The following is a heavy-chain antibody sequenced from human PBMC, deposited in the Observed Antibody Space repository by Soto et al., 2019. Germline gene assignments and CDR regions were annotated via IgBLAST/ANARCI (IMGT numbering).Heavy chain of an antibody. D-gene: IGHD3-22*01. V-gene: IGHV3-53*01. CDR2: IYSGGST. J-gene: IGHJ1*01. CDR3: ARDRVESGYPEYFQH. CDR1: GFTVSSNY. Sequence: EVQLVESGGGLIQPGGSLRLSCAASGFTVSSNYMSWVRQAPGKGLEWVSVIYSGGSTYYADSVKGRFTISRDNSKNTLYLQXXSLRAEDTAVYYCARDRVESGYPEYFQHWGQGTLVTVSS.